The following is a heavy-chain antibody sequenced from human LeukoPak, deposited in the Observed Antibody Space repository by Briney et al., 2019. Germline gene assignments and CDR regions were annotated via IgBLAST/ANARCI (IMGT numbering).Heavy chain of an antibody. CDR1: GFTFSSYV. V-gene: IGHV3-23*01. J-gene: IGHJ4*02. CDR2: ISGGGRST. Sequence: GGSLRLSCAASGFTFSSYVMNWVRQAPGKGLEWVSTISGGGRSTDYADSVKGHFTISRDNSKNTLYLQMNSLRAEDTAVYYCARERYFDYWGQGTLVTVSS. CDR3: ARERYFDY.